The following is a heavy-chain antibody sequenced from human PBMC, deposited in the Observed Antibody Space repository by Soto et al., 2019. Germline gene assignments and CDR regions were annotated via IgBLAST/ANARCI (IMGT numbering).Heavy chain of an antibody. V-gene: IGHV4-34*01. Sequence: QVQLQQWGAGLFKPSETLSLTCAVYGGSFSGYYWSWIRQPPGKGLEWIGEINHSGSTNYNPSLKSRVTISVDTSKNQFSLKLSSVTAADTAVYYCARIGPPTGPFDYWGQGTLVTVSS. CDR1: GGSFSGYY. J-gene: IGHJ4*02. CDR2: INHSGST. CDR3: ARIGPPTGPFDY. D-gene: IGHD4-17*01.